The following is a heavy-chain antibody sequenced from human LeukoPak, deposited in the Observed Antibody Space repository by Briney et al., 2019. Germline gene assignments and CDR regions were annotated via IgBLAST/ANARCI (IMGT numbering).Heavy chain of an antibody. J-gene: IGHJ4*02. D-gene: IGHD6-13*01. CDR3: ARGLGAAADRGFDY. CDR1: GFTFSSYS. Sequence: GGSLRLSCASSGFTFSSYSMNWVRQAPGKGLEWVSYISSSSSTIYYADSVRGRFTISRDTAKTSLYLQMNSLRAEDTAVYYCARGLGAAADRGFDYWGQGTLVTVSS. V-gene: IGHV3-48*04. CDR2: ISSSSSTI.